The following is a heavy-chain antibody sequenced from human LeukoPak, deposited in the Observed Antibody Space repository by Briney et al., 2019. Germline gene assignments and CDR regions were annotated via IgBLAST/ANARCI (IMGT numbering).Heavy chain of an antibody. Sequence: GGSLKLSCVPSGFTFSNYAMHWVRQAPGKGLEYVSAINTNGGTTYYANSVKGRFTISRDNSKNTVYLQMGSLRAEDMAVYYCVRTSGSLDYWGQGTLVTVSS. CDR1: GFTFSNYA. CDR2: INTNGGTT. CDR3: VRTSGSLDY. V-gene: IGHV3-64*01. D-gene: IGHD1-26*01. J-gene: IGHJ4*02.